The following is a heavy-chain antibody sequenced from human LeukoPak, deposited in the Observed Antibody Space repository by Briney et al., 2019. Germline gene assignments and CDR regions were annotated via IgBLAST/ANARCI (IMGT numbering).Heavy chain of an antibody. V-gene: IGHV3-48*03. D-gene: IGHD4-17*01. Sequence: GGSLRLSCAASGFDLGHYEVNWVRQAPGKGLEWIAHISVRAATIYYGDSVEGRFTISRDDAKNSLNLQMNSLSAGDTAVSYCARGPNYGDRVDFLVSWGQGTKVTVSS. CDR3: ARGPNYGDRVDFLVS. CDR1: GFDLGHYE. CDR2: ISVRAATI. J-gene: IGHJ4*02.